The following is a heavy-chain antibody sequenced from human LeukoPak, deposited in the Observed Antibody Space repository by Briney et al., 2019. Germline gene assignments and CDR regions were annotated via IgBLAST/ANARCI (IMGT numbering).Heavy chain of an antibody. CDR3: TTESYDR. J-gene: IGHJ4*02. D-gene: IGHD3-22*01. V-gene: IGHV3-15*01. Sequence: SCKASGYTFTGYLMHWVRQAPGKGLEWVGRILSKSEGGTADYSSPVKGRFTISRDDSKNTLYLQMDSLKTEDTAIYYCTTESYDRWGQGTLVTVSS. CDR2: ILSKSEGGTA. CDR1: GYTFTGYL.